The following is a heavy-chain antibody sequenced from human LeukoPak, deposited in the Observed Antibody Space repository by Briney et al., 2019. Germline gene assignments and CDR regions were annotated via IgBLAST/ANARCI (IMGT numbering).Heavy chain of an antibody. Sequence: PGGSLRLSCAASGFTFSSYSMKWVRQAPGKGLEWVSYISSSSSTIYYADSVKGRFTISRDNAKNSLYLQMNSLRAEDTAVYYCARRRPDYYYYYGMDVWGQGTTVTVSS. CDR2: ISSSSSTI. CDR1: GFTFSSYS. CDR3: ARRRPDYYYYYGMDV. V-gene: IGHV3-48*01. J-gene: IGHJ6*02.